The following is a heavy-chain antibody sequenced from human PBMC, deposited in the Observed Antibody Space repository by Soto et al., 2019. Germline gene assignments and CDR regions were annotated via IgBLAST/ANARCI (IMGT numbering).Heavy chain of an antibody. J-gene: IGHJ3*02. CDR3: ARRAFGSSRSFDI. CDR1: GFTFTDYF. D-gene: IGHD6-6*01. V-gene: IGHV3-11*01. Sequence: GGSLRLSCAASGFTFTDYFMTWIRQAPGKGLEWISYISKSGGTLYYAGSVKGRFTISRDSATNSLFLQMDSLRAEDTAVYYCARRAFGSSRSFDIWGQGTMVTVSS. CDR2: ISKSGGTL.